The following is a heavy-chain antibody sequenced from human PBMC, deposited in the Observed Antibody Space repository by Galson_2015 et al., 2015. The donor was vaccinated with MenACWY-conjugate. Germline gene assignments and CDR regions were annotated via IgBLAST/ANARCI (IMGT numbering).Heavy chain of an antibody. CDR3: ARSGGMDV. CDR2: ISDAGGRI. J-gene: IGHJ6*02. Sequence: SLRLSCAASGFTFNTYVVNWVRQAPGKGLEWVSTISDAGGRIYYADSVKGRFTISRDNSRNTLFLQMNSLRADDTAVYFCARSGGMDVWGQGTTVTVSS. V-gene: IGHV3-23*01. CDR1: GFTFNTYV.